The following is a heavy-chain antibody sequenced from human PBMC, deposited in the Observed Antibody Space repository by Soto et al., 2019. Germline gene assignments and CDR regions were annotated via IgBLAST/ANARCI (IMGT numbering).Heavy chain of an antibody. D-gene: IGHD2-15*01. Sequence: GGSLRLSCEASGFIFEDYDMHWVRQPPGKGLQWVSGISWNSGDKDYGDSVKGRFTISRDNAKNSLDLQMTSLRVEDTATYYCVKKSCSHTRCYTGWFFDLWGRGTLVTVSS. CDR2: ISWNSGDK. CDR1: GFIFEDYD. V-gene: IGHV3-9*01. CDR3: VKKSCSHTRCYTGWFFDL. J-gene: IGHJ2*01.